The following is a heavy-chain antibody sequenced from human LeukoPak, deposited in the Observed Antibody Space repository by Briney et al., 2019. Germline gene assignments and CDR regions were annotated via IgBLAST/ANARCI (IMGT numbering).Heavy chain of an antibody. Sequence: PGGSLRLSCAASGFTFSSYWMSWVRQAPGKGLEWVANIKQDETEKNYVASVKGRFTISRDNAKNSLYLQMNSLRAEDTAVYYCAREGVRAARDYWGQGTLVTVSS. CDR1: GFTFSSYW. CDR3: AREGVRAARDY. V-gene: IGHV3-7*01. CDR2: IKQDETEK. D-gene: IGHD6-6*01. J-gene: IGHJ4*02.